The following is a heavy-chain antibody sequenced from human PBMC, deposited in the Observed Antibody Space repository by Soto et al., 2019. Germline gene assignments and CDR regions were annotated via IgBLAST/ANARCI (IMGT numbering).Heavy chain of an antibody. CDR3: TRHALQYCGGDCYLLPYFDL. CDR2: IRSKANNYAT. J-gene: IGHJ2*01. Sequence: EVQLVESGGGLVQPGGSLKLSCAASGFTFSGSAMHWVRQASGKGLEWVGRIRSKANNYATAYAASVKGRFTISRDDSKNTAYLQMNSLNTEDTAVYYCTRHALQYCGGDCYLLPYFDLWGRGNLVTVSS. V-gene: IGHV3-73*02. D-gene: IGHD2-21*02. CDR1: GFTFSGSA.